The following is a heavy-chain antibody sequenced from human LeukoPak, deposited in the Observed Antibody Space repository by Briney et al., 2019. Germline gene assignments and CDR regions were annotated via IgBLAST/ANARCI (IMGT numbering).Heavy chain of an antibody. D-gene: IGHD3-22*01. J-gene: IGHJ4*02. Sequence: ASVKVSCKASGVTFSNFPFSWVRQAPGQGLEWVGRIIPIIGTGNYAQKFQGRVTISADESTSTACMELRSLTSEDTAVYYCVRLYSSSYFDYWGQGTLVTVSS. CDR1: GVTFSNFP. V-gene: IGHV1-69*11. CDR3: VRLYSSSYFDY. CDR2: IIPIIGTG.